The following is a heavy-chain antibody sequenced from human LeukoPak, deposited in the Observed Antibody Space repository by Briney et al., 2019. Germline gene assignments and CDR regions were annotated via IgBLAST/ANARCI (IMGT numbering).Heavy chain of an antibody. V-gene: IGHV4-38-2*02. Sequence: SETLSLTCTVFGYSISSGYYWGWIRQPPGKGLEWIGSIYHSGSTYYNPSLKSRLTISLDTSKNQFSLRLSSVTAADTAVYYCASAITVTTDYWGQGTLVTVSS. J-gene: IGHJ4*02. D-gene: IGHD4-17*01. CDR3: ASAITVTTDY. CDR1: GYSISSGYY. CDR2: IYHSGST.